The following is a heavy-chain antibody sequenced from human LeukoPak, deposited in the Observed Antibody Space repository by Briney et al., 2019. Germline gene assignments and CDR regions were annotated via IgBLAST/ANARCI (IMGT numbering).Heavy chain of an antibody. V-gene: IGHV4-59*01. CDR2: IYYSGST. CDR1: GGSISSYH. J-gene: IGHJ5*02. Sequence: MTSETLSLTCTVSGGSISSYHWSWIRQPPGKGLEGIGYIYYSGSTNYNPSLKSRVTISVDTSKNQFSLKLSSVTAADTAVYYCARVGRQWLVDVYWFDPWGQGTLVTVSS. CDR3: ARVGRQWLVDVYWFDP. D-gene: IGHD6-19*01.